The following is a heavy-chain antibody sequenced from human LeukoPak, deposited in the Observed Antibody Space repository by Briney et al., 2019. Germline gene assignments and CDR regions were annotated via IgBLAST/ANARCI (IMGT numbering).Heavy chain of an antibody. J-gene: IGHJ5*02. CDR3: ATDSRSGWGNWFDP. CDR1: GGSISSSNYY. Sequence: SETLSLTCTVSGGSISSSNYYWSWMRQSPVKGLEWIGFIYYSGSTNYNPSLKSRVTISVDTSKNQFSLKLSSVTAADTAVYYCATDSRSGWGNWFDPWGQGTLVTVSS. CDR2: IYYSGST. D-gene: IGHD6-19*01. V-gene: IGHV4-61*01.